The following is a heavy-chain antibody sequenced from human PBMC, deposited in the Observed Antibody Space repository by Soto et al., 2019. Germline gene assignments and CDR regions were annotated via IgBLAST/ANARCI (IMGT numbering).Heavy chain of an antibody. D-gene: IGHD3-16*01. CDR2: ISYDGSNK. Sequence: GGSLRLSCAASGFTFSTYGMHWVRQAPGKGLEWVAVISYDGSNKNYADSVKGLFIISRDNSKNTLYLQMNSLRAEDTAVYYFAKDQGGGGSSSDYWGQGTLVTVSS. J-gene: IGHJ4*02. CDR3: AKDQGGGGSSSDY. CDR1: GFTFSTYG. V-gene: IGHV3-30*18.